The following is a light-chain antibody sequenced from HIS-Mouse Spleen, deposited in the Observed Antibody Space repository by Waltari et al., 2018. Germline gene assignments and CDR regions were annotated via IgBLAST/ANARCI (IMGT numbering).Light chain of an antibody. CDR3: QQYNSPWT. J-gene: IGKJ1*01. CDR1: QSISSW. Sequence: DIQMTQSPSTLSASVGHRLTITCRASQSISSWLAWYQQKPGKAPKLLIYKASSLESGVPSRFSGSGSGTEFTLTISSLQPDDFATYYCQQYNSPWTFGQGTKVEIK. CDR2: KAS. V-gene: IGKV1-5*03.